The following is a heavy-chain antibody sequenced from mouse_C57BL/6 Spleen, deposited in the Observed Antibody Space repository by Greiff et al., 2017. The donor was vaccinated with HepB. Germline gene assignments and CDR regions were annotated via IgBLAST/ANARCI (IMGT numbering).Heavy chain of an antibody. CDR2: IDPEDGDT. Sequence: EVQLQQSGAELVRPGASVKLSCTASGFNIKDYYMHWVKQRPEQGLEWIGRIDPEDGDTEYAPKFQGKATMTADTSSNTAYLQLSSLTSEDTAVYYCTVYYYGSSYFDYWGQGTTLTVSS. CDR1: GFNIKDYY. CDR3: TVYYYGSSYFDY. D-gene: IGHD1-1*01. J-gene: IGHJ2*01. V-gene: IGHV14-1*01.